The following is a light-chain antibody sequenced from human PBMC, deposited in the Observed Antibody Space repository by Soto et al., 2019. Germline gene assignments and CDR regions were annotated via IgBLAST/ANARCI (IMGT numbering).Light chain of an antibody. V-gene: IGKV3-20*01. CDR1: QTVSSKF. Sequence: EIVLTQSPATLSLSPGERATLPCRASQTVSSKFLAWYQQKPGQAPRLLIYGASTRATGIPDRFSGSGSGTDFTLTISRLEHEYLAVYCCQHYGYSLTFGQGTKVDIK. J-gene: IGKJ1*01. CDR3: QHYGYSLT. CDR2: GAS.